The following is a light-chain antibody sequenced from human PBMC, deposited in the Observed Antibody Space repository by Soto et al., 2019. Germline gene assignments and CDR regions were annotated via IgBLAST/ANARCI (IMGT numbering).Light chain of an antibody. CDR1: QSVSSTY. CDR3: QQYGSSRYT. Sequence: ESVLTQSPGTLSLSPGDRATLSCRASQSVSSTYLAWYQHKPGQAPRPLIYGASSRAPGIPQRFSGSGSGTAFTLTISRLEPEDFAVYYCQQYGSSRYTFGQGTKVEIK. J-gene: IGKJ2*01. CDR2: GAS. V-gene: IGKV3-20*01.